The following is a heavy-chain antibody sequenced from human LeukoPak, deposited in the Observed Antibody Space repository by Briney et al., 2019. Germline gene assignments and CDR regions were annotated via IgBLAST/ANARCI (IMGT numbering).Heavy chain of an antibody. D-gene: IGHD2-2*03. J-gene: IGHJ5*02. CDR3: ASLDIVVVPAAMGVLWFDP. V-gene: IGHV1-2*06. CDR1: GGTFSSYA. CDR2: INPNSGGA. Sequence: ASVKVSCKASGGTFSSYAISWVGQAPGQGLEWMGRINPNSGGANYAQKFQGRVTMTRDTSISTAYMELSRLRSDDTAVYYCASLDIVVVPAAMGVLWFDPWGQGTLVTVSS.